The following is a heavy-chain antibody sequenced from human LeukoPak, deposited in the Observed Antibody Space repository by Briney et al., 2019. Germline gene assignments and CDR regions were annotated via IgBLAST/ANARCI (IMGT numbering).Heavy chain of an antibody. CDR2: ISRSGSNI. J-gene: IGHJ5*02. CDR3: ARDLGYCSGDVCYPAWFDP. D-gene: IGHD2-15*01. V-gene: IGHV3-48*03. Sequence: GGSQRLSCAASGLTFSSYEMNWVRQAPGKGLEWVSYISRSGSNIYYAVSVKGRFPISRDNAKNSLYLQMNNRRAEDTAVYYCARDLGYCSGDVCYPAWFDPWGQGTLVTVSS. CDR1: GLTFSSYE.